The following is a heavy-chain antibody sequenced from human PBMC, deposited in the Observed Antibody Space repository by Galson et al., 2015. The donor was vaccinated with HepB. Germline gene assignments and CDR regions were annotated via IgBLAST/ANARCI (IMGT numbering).Heavy chain of an antibody. CDR1: GSTFSGSA. V-gene: IGHV3-73*01. CDR2: IGSKANNYAT. D-gene: IGHD6-13*01. Sequence: SLRLSCAASGSTFSGSAMHWVRQTSGKGLEWVGRIGSKANNYATAYAASVKGRFTISRDDSKNMAYLHMRSLKTDDTAVYYCVRSGDFSGYSSRWGQGTLVTVSS. CDR3: VRSGDFSGYSSR. J-gene: IGHJ4*02.